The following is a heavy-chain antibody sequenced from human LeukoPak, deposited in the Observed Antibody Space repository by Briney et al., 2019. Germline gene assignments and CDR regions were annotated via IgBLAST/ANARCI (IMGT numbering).Heavy chain of an antibody. Sequence: GGSLRLSCAASGFTFSSYAMSWVRQAPGKGLEWVAFIRYDGSNKYYADSVKGRFTISRDDSKDTVFLQMNSLRAEDTAVYFCVRNLRYCSDGVCSPWGQGTLVTVSS. CDR2: IRYDGSNK. V-gene: IGHV3-33*08. D-gene: IGHD2-8*01. J-gene: IGHJ4*02. CDR1: GFTFSSYA. CDR3: VRNLRYCSDGVCSP.